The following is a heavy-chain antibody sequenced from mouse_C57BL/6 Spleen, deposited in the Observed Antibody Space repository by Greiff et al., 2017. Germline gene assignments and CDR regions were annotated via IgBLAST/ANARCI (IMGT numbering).Heavy chain of an antibody. Sequence: QVQLQQPGAELVKPGASVKLSCKASGYTFTSYWMQWVKQRPGQGLEWIGEIDPSDIYTNYNQKFKGKATLTVDTSSSTAYMQLSSLTSEDSAVYYCARSVYGSSNYAMDYWGQGTSVTVSS. V-gene: IGHV1-50*01. CDR3: ARSVYGSSNYAMDY. J-gene: IGHJ4*01. CDR1: GYTFTSYW. CDR2: IDPSDIYT. D-gene: IGHD1-1*01.